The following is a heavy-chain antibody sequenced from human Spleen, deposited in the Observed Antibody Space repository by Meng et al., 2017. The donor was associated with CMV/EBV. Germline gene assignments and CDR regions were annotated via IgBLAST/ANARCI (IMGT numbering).Heavy chain of an antibody. Sequence: GESLKISCAASGFTFCDYYMNWVRQAPGKGLEWVSAISSSSTIYYADSVKGRFTISRDNAKNALYLQISSLRAEDTAMYYCARLTSGSASSDYWGQGTLVTVSS. CDR2: ISSSSTI. CDR3: ARLTSGSASSDY. J-gene: IGHJ4*02. CDR1: GFTFCDYY. D-gene: IGHD6-25*01. V-gene: IGHV3-69-1*01.